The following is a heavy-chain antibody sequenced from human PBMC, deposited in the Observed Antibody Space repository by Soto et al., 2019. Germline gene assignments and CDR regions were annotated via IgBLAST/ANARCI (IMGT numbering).Heavy chain of an antibody. D-gene: IGHD6-6*01. J-gene: IGHJ5*02. V-gene: IGHV4-61*01. Sequence: SETLSLTCRVSGGSVSSGTYYWSWIRQPPGKGLEWIGYISYSGSTNYNPSLKSRVTISVDTTKNHFSLKLSSVTPADTAVYYCARSSSPWGQGTLVTVSS. CDR2: ISYSGST. CDR1: GGSVSSGTYY. CDR3: ARSSSP.